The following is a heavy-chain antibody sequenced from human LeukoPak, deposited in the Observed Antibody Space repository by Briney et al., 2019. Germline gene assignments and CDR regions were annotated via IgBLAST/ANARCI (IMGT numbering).Heavy chain of an antibody. CDR3: ARGGLRYFAL. CDR2: IKEDGSEK. CDR1: GXTFSNYW. D-gene: IGHD3-16*01. J-gene: IGHJ5*02. Sequence: GGSLRLSCAASGXTFSNYWMSWVRQAPGKGLEWVADIKEDGSEKYYADSVKGRFTISRDKGKHTLYLQMNSLTVEGTAGYYCARGGLRYFALWPQEPLVSVSS. V-gene: IGHV3-7*04.